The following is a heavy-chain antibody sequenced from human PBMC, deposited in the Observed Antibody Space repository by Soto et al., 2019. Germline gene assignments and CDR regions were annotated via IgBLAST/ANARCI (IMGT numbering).Heavy chain of an antibody. D-gene: IGHD3-16*01. CDR3: AKDRGGEFTSSRYFDY. Sequence: GSLELSFAASVFGVCLYAMSWVRPAPGKGLEWVSGITPGGGTTNYADSVKGRFTISRDNSNNTLYLETNSLRVEDTAIYYCAKDRGGEFTSSRYFDYWGQGTLVTVSS. CDR2: ITPGGGTT. CDR1: VFGVCLYA. J-gene: IGHJ4*02. V-gene: IGHV3-23*01.